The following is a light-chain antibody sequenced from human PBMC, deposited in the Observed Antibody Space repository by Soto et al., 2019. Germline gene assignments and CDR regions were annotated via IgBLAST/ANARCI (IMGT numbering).Light chain of an antibody. J-gene: IGLJ2*01. CDR3: QSYDSSLSGSRV. CDR2: GNS. V-gene: IGLV1-40*01. Sequence: QSVLTQPPSVSGAPGQRVTISCTGSSSNIGAGYDVHWYQQLPGTAPKPLIYGNSNRPSGVPDRFSGSKSGTSASPAITGLRAEDEADYYCQSYDSSLSGSRVFGGGPKLTVL. CDR1: SSNIGAGYD.